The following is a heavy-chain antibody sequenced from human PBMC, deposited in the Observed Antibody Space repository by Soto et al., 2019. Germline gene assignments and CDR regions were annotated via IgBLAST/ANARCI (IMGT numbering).Heavy chain of an antibody. J-gene: IGHJ4*02. CDR3: ARIGGYHGPLDY. V-gene: IGHV4-59*01. D-gene: IGHD6-25*01. CDR2: TYHRGST. Sequence: SETLSRTCSVSGVSISSYFWSWIRQAPGGGLEWIGYTYHRGSTNYSPSLKSRVAISLDTSENQFSLKVNSVTAADTAVYYCARIGGYHGPLDYWGQGTPVTVSS. CDR1: GVSISSYF.